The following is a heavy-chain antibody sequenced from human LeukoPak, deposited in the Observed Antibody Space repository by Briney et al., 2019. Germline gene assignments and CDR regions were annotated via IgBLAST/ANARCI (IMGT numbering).Heavy chain of an antibody. CDR3: AKPTNYGSGSYKNSFDY. CDR1: GFTFSSYA. CDR2: ISGGGFNT. D-gene: IGHD3-10*01. V-gene: IGHV3-23*01. Sequence: GGSLRLSCAASGFTFSSYAVSWVRQAPGKGLEWVSAISGGGFNTYYADSVKGRFTVSRDNSKNTLYLQMNSLRAEDTAVYYYAKPTNYGSGSYKNSFDYWGQGTLVTVSS. J-gene: IGHJ4*02.